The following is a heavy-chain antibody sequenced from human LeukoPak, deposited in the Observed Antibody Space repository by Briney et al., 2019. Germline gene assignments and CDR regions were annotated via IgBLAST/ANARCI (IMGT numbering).Heavy chain of an antibody. J-gene: IGHJ5*02. V-gene: IGHV1-2*02. D-gene: IGHD6-19*01. CDR3: ARDLTRIAVAGTPFWFDP. CDR1: GYTFTGYY. CDR2: INPNSGGT. Sequence: ASVKVSCKASGYTFTGYYMHWVRQAPGQGLEWMGWINPNSGGTNYAQKFQGRVTMTRDTSISIAYMELSRLRSDDTAVYYCARDLTRIAVAGTPFWFDPWGQGTLVTVSS.